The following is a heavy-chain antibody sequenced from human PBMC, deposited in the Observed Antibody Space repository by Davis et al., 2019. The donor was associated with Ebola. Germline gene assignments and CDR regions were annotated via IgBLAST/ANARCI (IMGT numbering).Heavy chain of an antibody. CDR1: GGAFSSYI. Sequence: AASVKVSCKASGGAFSSYIVSWVRQAPGQGLEWMGGIIPISGIPSYAQKFQGRVTISADDSTSTVYMELTSLRSDDTAVYYCARDIGYSDGWPDYYYYGMDVWGQGTTVTVSS. V-gene: IGHV1-69*13. CDR2: IIPISGIP. CDR3: ARDIGYSDGWPDYYYYGMDV. J-gene: IGHJ6*02. D-gene: IGHD6-19*01.